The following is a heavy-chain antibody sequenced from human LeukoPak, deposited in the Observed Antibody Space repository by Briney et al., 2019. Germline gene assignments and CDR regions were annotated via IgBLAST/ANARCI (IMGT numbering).Heavy chain of an antibody. J-gene: IGHJ1*01. D-gene: IGHD6-19*01. V-gene: IGHV3-30-3*01. CDR2: ISHDGSIK. CDR1: GFTFSSYA. CDR3: AKDPTVAGTAEYFQY. Sequence: GGSLRLSCAASGFTFSSYAMHWVRQAPGKGLEWVAVISHDGSIKYYADSVKGRFTISRDNSKNTLYLQMNSLRGDDTAVYYCAKDPTVAGTAEYFQYWGQGTLVAVAS.